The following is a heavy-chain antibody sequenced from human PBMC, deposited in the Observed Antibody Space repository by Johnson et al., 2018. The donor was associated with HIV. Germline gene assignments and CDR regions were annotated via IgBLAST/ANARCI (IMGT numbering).Heavy chain of an antibody. CDR1: GFTFSSYW. V-gene: IGHV3-7*01. Sequence: EVQLMESGGGLVQPGGSLRLSCAASGFTFSSYWMSWVRQAPGKGLEWVANIKQDGSEKYYADSVKGRFTISRDNSKNTLYLQMNSLRAEDTAVYYCASGRWSDGNNPTGAFDIWGQGTMVTVSS. J-gene: IGHJ3*02. D-gene: IGHD5-24*01. CDR2: IKQDGSEK. CDR3: ASGRWSDGNNPTGAFDI.